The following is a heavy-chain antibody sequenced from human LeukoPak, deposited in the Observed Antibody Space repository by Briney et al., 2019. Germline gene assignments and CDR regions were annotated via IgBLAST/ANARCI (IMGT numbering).Heavy chain of an antibody. V-gene: IGHV1-24*01. J-gene: IGHJ3*02. CDR3: ATIYDTRAFDI. CDR2: FDPEDGET. Sequence: ASVKVSCKVSGYSLTELSMHWVGQAPGKGLEWMGSFDPEDGETIYAQKFQGRITMTGDTSTDTVYMELNSLRSEDTAVYCCATIYDTRAFDIWGQGTMVTVSS. CDR1: GYSLTELS. D-gene: IGHD3-22*01.